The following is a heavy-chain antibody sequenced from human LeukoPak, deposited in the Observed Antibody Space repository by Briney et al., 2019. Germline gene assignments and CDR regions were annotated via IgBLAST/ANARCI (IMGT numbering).Heavy chain of an antibody. V-gene: IGHV4-4*02. Sequence: SETLSLTCAVSGGSISTNNWWTWVRQPPGKGLEWIGEIHHSGSTDYDPSLKSRVTISPDKSKNQFSLKLNSVTAADTAVYYCARIYSSSWFLNWFDPWGQGTLVTVSS. D-gene: IGHD6-13*01. CDR3: ARIYSSSWFLNWFDP. J-gene: IGHJ5*02. CDR1: GGSISTNNW. CDR2: IHHSGST.